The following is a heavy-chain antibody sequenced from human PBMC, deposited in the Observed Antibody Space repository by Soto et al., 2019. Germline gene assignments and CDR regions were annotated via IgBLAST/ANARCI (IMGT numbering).Heavy chain of an antibody. CDR3: ARDKMSPEPALDI. CDR2: IWYDGSNK. J-gene: IGHJ3*02. V-gene: IGHV3-33*01. Sequence: QVQLVESGGGVVQPGRSLRLSCAASGFTFSSCGMHWVRQAPSKGLEWVAVIWYDGSNKYYADSVKGRFTISRDNSKNTLYLQMNSLRAEDTVVYYCARDKMSPEPALDIWGQGTMVTVSS. CDR1: GFTFSSCG.